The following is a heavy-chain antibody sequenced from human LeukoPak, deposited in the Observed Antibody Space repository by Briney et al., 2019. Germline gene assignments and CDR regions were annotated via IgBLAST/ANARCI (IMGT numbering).Heavy chain of an antibody. D-gene: IGHD2-2*01. CDR3: ARVLGYCSSTSCRVTIFGVVPRVFDI. J-gene: IGHJ3*02. CDR2: LNHSVST. V-gene: IGHV4-34*01. CDR1: GGSFSGDY. Sequence: SETLSLTCAVYGGSFSGDYGRWGREPPGKGRGRMGELNHSVSTNYTTSLKSRVTISVDTSKNQFYFNLRSVAAADTAVYYCARVLGYCSSTSCRVTIFGVVPRVFDIWGQGTMVTVSS.